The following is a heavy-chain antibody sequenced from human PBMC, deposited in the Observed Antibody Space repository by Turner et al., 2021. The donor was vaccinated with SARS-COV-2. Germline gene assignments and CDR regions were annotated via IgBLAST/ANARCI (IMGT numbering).Heavy chain of an antibody. V-gene: IGHV3-48*01. CDR2: ISSSSSTI. D-gene: IGHD5-18*01. CDR3: ARERGYSYGPYYYGMDV. Sequence: EVQLVGSGGGLVQPGGSLRLSCAAPGFTFSNYSMNWVRQAPGKGLEWVSYISSSSSTIYYADSVKGRFTISRDNAKNSLYLQMNSLRAEDTAVYYCARERGYSYGPYYYGMDVWGQGTTVTVSS. J-gene: IGHJ6*02. CDR1: GFTFSNYS.